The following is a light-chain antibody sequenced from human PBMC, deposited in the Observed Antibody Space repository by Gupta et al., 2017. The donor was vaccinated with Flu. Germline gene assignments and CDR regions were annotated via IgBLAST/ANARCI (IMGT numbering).Light chain of an antibody. CDR1: SIDIGTYNR. CDR2: EVS. CDR3: SSYTSSSSEV. V-gene: IGLV2-18*02. J-gene: IGLJ2*01. Sequence: QSALTPPSSVSASPGQSVTISCTGTSIDIGTYNRVSWYQQPPGTAPKLMIYEVSNRPSGVPERFSGSKSGTTASLTXSXLQGEDXADYYCSSYTSSSSEVFGRGTKVTVL.